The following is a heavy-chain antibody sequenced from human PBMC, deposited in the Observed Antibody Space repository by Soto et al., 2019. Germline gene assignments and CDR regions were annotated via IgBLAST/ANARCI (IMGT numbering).Heavy chain of an antibody. Sequence: ASVKVSCKASGGTFSSYAISWVRQAPGQGLEWMGGIIPIFGTANYAQKFQGRVTITADKSTSTAYMELSSLRSEDTAVYYCARTNYYGSGSYSSNWFDPWGQGTLVTVS. V-gene: IGHV1-69*06. CDR2: IIPIFGTA. CDR1: GGTFSSYA. D-gene: IGHD3-10*01. CDR3: ARTNYYGSGSYSSNWFDP. J-gene: IGHJ5*02.